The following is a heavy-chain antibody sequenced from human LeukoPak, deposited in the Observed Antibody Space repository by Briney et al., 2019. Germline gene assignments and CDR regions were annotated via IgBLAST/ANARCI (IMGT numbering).Heavy chain of an antibody. CDR3: SYYYDSSSYVDY. V-gene: IGHV3-15*01. CDR1: GFAFSNGW. Sequence: GGSLRLSCAASGFAFSNGWMTWVRQAPGKGLEWVGRIKSKSDGGTTDYAAPVKGRFAISRDDSRNTLYLQMDSLKTEDTAVYFCSYYYDSSSYVDYWGQGTPVTVSS. CDR2: IKSKSDGGTT. J-gene: IGHJ4*02. D-gene: IGHD3-22*01.